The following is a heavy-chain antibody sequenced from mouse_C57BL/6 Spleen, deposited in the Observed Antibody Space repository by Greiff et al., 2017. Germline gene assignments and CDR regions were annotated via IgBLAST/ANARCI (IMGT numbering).Heavy chain of an antibody. D-gene: IGHD1-1*01. CDR3: ARDYYGSSQYYYAMDY. CDR2: ISDGGSYT. J-gene: IGHJ4*01. V-gene: IGHV5-4*01. Sequence: EAQRVESGGGLVKPGGSLKLSCAASGFTFSSYAMSWVRQTPEKRLEWVATISDGGSYTYYPDNVKGRFTISRDNAKNNLYLQMSHLKSEDTAMYYCARDYYGSSQYYYAMDYWGQGTSVTVSS. CDR1: GFTFSSYA.